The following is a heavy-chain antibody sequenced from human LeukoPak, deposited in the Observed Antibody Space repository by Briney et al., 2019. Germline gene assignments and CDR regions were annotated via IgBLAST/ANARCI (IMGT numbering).Heavy chain of an antibody. CDR1: GGSISSSSYY. V-gene: IGHV4-39*07. D-gene: IGHD5-24*01. J-gene: IGHJ4*02. CDR2: IYYSGST. Sequence: ASETLSLTCTVSGGSISSSSYYWGWIRQPPGKGLEWIGSIYYSGSTYYNPSLKSRVTISVDTSKNQFSLKLSSVTAADTAVYYCARDVNPPGLGYNGYFDYWGQGTLVTVSS. CDR3: ARDVNPPGLGYNGYFDY.